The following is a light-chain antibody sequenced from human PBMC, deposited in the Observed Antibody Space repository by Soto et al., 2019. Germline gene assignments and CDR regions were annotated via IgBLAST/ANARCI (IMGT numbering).Light chain of an antibody. CDR2: SND. V-gene: IGLV1-44*01. CDR3: ATWDDSLNAVV. CDR1: SSNIGTNT. J-gene: IGLJ2*01. Sequence: QSVLTQPPSASGTPGQRVSISCSGSSSNIGTNTVNWYQHLPGTAPKLLIFSNDERPSGVTDRFSGSKSGTSASLAISGLQPDDEADYYCATWDDSLNAVVFGGGTKLTVL.